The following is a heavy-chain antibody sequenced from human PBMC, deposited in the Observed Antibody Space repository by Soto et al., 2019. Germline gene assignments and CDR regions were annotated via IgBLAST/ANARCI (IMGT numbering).Heavy chain of an antibody. V-gene: IGHV1-69*06. CDR2: IIPLFDSA. Sequence: QVHLVQSGTEVKKPGSSVKVSCKTSGDTFSNYAISWVRQAPAQELEWMGGIIPLFDSASYAQRSHDRVTITADKFTSTAYMELRSLTSEDTAIYYCAASTFQSGVTGYFHLGFWGQGTLVTVSS. D-gene: IGHD3-9*01. CDR1: GDTFSNYA. CDR3: AASTFQSGVTGYFHLGF. J-gene: IGHJ4*02.